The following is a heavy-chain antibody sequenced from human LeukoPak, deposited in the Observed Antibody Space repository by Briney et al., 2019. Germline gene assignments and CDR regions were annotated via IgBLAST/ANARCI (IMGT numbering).Heavy chain of an antibody. CDR3: ARGSSGYFDY. CDR2: IYNTGSA. V-gene: IGHV4-4*07. CDR1: GASISSHY. Sequence: SETLSLTCNVSGASISSHYWNWIRQPAGKGLEWIGRIYNTGSANYNPSLKSRVIMSLDTSRNQISLKLTSVTAADTAVYYCARGSSGYFDYWGQGTLVTVSS. D-gene: IGHD2-15*01. J-gene: IGHJ4*02.